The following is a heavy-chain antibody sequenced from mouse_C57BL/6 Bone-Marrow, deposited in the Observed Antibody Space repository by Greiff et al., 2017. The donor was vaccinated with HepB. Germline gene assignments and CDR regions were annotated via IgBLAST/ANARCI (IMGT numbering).Heavy chain of an antibody. Sequence: EVQWVESGGDLVKPGGSLKLSCAASGFTFSSYGMSWVRQTPDKRLEWVATISSGGSYTYYPDSVKGRFTISRDNAKNTLYLQMSSLKSEDTAMYYCASIYYDYDGDYWGQGTTLTVSS. CDR2: ISSGGSYT. J-gene: IGHJ2*01. D-gene: IGHD2-4*01. V-gene: IGHV5-6*01. CDR1: GFTFSSYG. CDR3: ASIYYDYDGDY.